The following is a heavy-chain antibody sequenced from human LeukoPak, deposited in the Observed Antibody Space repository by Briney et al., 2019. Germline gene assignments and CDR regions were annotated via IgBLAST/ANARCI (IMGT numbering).Heavy chain of an antibody. CDR2: ISYDGSNK. CDR3: AKGYSGYDLGA. CDR1: GFTFSGYG. V-gene: IGHV3-30*18. Sequence: GRSLRLSCAASGFTFSGYGMHWVRQAPGKGLEWVAVISYDGSNKYYADSVKGRFTISRDNSKNTLYLQMNSLRAEDTAVYYCAKGYSGYDLGAWGQGTLVTVSS. J-gene: IGHJ5*02. D-gene: IGHD5-12*01.